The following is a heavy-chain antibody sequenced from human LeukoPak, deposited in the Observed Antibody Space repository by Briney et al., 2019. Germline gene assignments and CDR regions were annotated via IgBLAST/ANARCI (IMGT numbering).Heavy chain of an antibody. CDR3: AKDMEYAVDY. J-gene: IGHJ4*02. V-gene: IGHV3-66*01. CDR2: IYRGGTT. D-gene: IGHD2-8*01. Sequence: PGGSLRLSCAASGFSVNSNYMTWVRQAPGKGLQWVSIIYRGGTTDYADSVKGRFTISRDNSKNTLYLQMDSLRAEDTAVYYCAKDMEYAVDYWGQGTLVTVSS. CDR1: GFSVNSNY.